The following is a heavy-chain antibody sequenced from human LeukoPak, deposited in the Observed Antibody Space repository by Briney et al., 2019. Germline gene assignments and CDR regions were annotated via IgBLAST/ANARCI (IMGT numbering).Heavy chain of an antibody. Sequence: GGSLRLSCAASGFTFSSYGMHWVRQAPGKGLEWVAVISYDGSNKYYADSVKGRFTISRDNSKNTLYLQMNSLRAEDTAVYYCAKKNYYGSGGQNWFDPWGQGTLVTVSS. D-gene: IGHD3-10*01. CDR1: GFTFSSYG. J-gene: IGHJ5*02. CDR2: ISYDGSNK. V-gene: IGHV3-30*18. CDR3: AKKNYYGSGGQNWFDP.